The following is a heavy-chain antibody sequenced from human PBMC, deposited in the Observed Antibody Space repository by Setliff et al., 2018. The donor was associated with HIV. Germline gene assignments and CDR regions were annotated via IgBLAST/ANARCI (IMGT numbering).Heavy chain of an antibody. CDR3: ARHKTNYDFYAFDV. D-gene: IGHD3-3*01. V-gene: IGHV4-59*08. Sequence: SETLSLTCNVSGASISNNYWSWVRQSPGKTLEWIGYIYDSGSAIYNPSFRSRVTISLETSKNQFSLKLRSVTAADTAVYYCARHKTNYDFYAFDVWGQGTMVTVSS. J-gene: IGHJ3*01. CDR2: IYDSGSA. CDR1: GASISNNY.